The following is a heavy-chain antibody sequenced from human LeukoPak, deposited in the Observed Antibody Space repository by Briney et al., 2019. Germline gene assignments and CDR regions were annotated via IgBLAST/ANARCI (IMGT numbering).Heavy chain of an antibody. Sequence: SETLSLTCTVSGYSISNDYYWSWIRQPPGKGLEWIGYIYNSGGTYYNPSLKSRVTIAEDTSKTQFSLKLSSVTAADTAVYYCARHGGEFGGYFRPDAFDIWGQGTMVTVSS. D-gene: IGHD4-23*01. CDR3: ARHGGEFGGYFRPDAFDI. CDR1: GYSISNDYY. J-gene: IGHJ3*02. CDR2: IYNSGGT. V-gene: IGHV4-30-4*01.